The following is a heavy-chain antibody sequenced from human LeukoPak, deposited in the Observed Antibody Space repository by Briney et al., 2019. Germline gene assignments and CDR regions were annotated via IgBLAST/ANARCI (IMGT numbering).Heavy chain of an antibody. D-gene: IGHD5/OR15-5a*01. CDR2: IYYSGST. Sequence: SETLSLTCTVSGGSISSTTYYWGWIRQPPGKGLEWIGSIYYSGSTYYNPSLKSRVTISVDTSKNQFSLKLSSVTAADTAVYYCARRVSCGAFDIWGQGTMVTVSS. CDR1: GGSISSTTYY. CDR3: ARRVSCGAFDI. V-gene: IGHV4-39*01. J-gene: IGHJ3*02.